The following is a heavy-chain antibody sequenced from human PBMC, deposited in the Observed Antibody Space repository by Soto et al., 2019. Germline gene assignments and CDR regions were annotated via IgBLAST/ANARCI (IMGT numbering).Heavy chain of an antibody. CDR2: IYYSGST. CDR3: ASDSYDQSAGGVNDGFDI. CDR1: GGSISSGGYY. J-gene: IGHJ3*02. D-gene: IGHD3-22*01. V-gene: IGHV4-31*03. Sequence: SETLSLTCTVSGGSISSGGYYWSWIRQHPGKSLEWIGYIYYSGSTYYNPSLKSRVTISVDTSKNHFSLKLSSVTAADTAVYYCASDSYDQSAGGVNDGFDIWGQGTMVTVSS.